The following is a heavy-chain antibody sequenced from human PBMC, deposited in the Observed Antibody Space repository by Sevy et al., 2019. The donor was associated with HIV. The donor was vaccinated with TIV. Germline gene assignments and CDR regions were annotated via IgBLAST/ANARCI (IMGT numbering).Heavy chain of an antibody. CDR3: ARGPPRYYYGSGSYIDYYYGMDV. CDR2: ISSSGSTI. CDR1: GFTFSSYE. Sequence: GGSLRLSCAASGFTFSSYEMNWVRQAPGKGLEWVSYISSSGSTIYYADSVKGRFTISRDNAKNSLYLQMNSLRAEDTAVYYCARGPPRYYYGSGSYIDYYYGMDVWDQGTTVTVSS. J-gene: IGHJ6*02. D-gene: IGHD3-10*01. V-gene: IGHV3-48*03.